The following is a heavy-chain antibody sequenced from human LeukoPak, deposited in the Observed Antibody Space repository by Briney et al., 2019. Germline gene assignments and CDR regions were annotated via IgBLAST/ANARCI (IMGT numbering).Heavy chain of an antibody. CDR3: AKDLYSYGTHFDY. D-gene: IGHD5-18*01. J-gene: IGHJ4*02. V-gene: IGHV4-39*02. CDR2: IYYSGST. Sequence: SETLSLTCTVSGGSISSSSYYWGWIRQPPGKGLEWIGSIYYSGSTYYNPSLKSRVTISVDTSKNQFSLNLSSVTAADTAVYYCAKDLYSYGTHFDYWGQGTLVTVSS. CDR1: GGSISSSSYY.